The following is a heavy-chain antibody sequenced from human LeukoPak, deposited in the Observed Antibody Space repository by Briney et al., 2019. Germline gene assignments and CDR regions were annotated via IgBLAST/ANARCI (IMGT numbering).Heavy chain of an antibody. CDR3: AKDQEGSHYYYYMDV. CDR1: GFTFSSYA. CDR2: ISGSGGST. V-gene: IGHV3-23*01. Sequence: PGGSLRLSCAGSGFTFSSYAMSWVRQAPGKGLEWVSAISGSGGSTYYADSVKGRFTISRDNSKNTLYLQMNSLRAEDTAVYYCAKDQEGSHYYYYMDVWGKGTTVTVSS. J-gene: IGHJ6*03.